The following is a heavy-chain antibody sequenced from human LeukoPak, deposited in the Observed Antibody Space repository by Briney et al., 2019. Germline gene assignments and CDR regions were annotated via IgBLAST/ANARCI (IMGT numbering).Heavy chain of an antibody. D-gene: IGHD6-19*01. CDR3: ARDIAVAVYGMDV. V-gene: IGHV3-48*01. J-gene: IGHJ6*02. Sequence: GGSLRLSCAASGFTFSSYSMNWVRQAPGKGLEWVSYISSSSSTIYYADSVKGRFTISRDNAKNSLYLQMNSLRAEDTAVYYCARDIAVAVYGMDVWGQGTTVTVSS. CDR1: GFTFSSYS. CDR2: ISSSSSTI.